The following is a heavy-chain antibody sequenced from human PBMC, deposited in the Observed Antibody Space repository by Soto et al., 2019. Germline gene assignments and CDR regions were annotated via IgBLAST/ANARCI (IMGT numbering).Heavy chain of an antibody. J-gene: IGHJ5*02. D-gene: IGHD7-27*01. CDR3: AREIPGRKELGIWFDP. V-gene: IGHV1-18*01. CDR2: ISAYNGNT. CDR1: GYTFTSYG. Sequence: QVQLVQSGAEVKKPGASVKVSCKASGYTFTSYGISWVRQAPGQGLEWMGWISAYNGNTNYAQKLQGRVTMTTDTSTSTADMELRSLRSDDTAVYYCAREIPGRKELGIWFDPWGQGTLVTVSS.